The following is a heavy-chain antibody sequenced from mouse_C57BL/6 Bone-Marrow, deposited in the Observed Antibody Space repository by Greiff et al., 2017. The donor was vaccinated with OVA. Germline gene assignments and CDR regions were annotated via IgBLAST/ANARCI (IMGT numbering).Heavy chain of an antibody. D-gene: IGHD4-1*01. V-gene: IGHV10-1*01. CDR1: GFSFNTYA. CDR3: VRLELSSWYFDV. CDR2: IRSKSNNYAT. J-gene: IGHJ1*03. Sequence: EVMLVESGGGLVQPKGSLKLSCAASGFSFNTYAMNWVRQAPGKGLEWVARIRSKSNNYATYYADSVKDRFTISRDDSESMLYLQMNNLKTEDTAMYYCVRLELSSWYFDVWGTGTTVTVSS.